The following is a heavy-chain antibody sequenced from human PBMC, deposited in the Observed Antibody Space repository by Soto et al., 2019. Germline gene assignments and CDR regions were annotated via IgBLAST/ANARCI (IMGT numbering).Heavy chain of an antibody. Sequence: QLQLQESGPGLVKPSATLSLTCTVSGGSISSSNYYWGWIRQPPEKGLEWIGSISYSGSTYYNPSLKRRVTLSVDTSKNQFSLRLTSVTAADTAVYYCARRRYSIGWSTNWFDPWGQGTLVTVSS. CDR3: ARRRYSIGWSTNWFDP. D-gene: IGHD6-19*01. V-gene: IGHV4-39*01. J-gene: IGHJ5*02. CDR1: GGSISSSNYY. CDR2: ISYSGST.